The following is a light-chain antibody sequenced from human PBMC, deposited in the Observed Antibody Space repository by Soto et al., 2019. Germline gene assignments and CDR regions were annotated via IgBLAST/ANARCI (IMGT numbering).Light chain of an antibody. J-gene: IGLJ2*01. Sequence: QSALTQAASVSGSPRQSITISCTGTSSDVGGYNYVSWYQQHPGKAPKLMIYDVSNRPSGVSNRFSGSRSGNTASLTISGLQDEDEADYCCSSYTSSSPYVVFGGGTKLTVL. CDR1: SSDVGGYNY. V-gene: IGLV2-14*01. CDR2: DVS. CDR3: SSYTSSSPYVV.